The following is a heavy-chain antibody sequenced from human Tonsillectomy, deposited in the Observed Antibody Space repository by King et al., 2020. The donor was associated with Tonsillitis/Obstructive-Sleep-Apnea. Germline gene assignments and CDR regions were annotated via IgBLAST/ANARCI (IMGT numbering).Heavy chain of an antibody. Sequence: DVQLVESGGGLVQPGGSLRLSCAASGFTVSSNYMSWVRQAPGKGLEWVSVIYSGGSTNYADSVKGRFTISRENSKNKLDLKRNSLRAEDTIVYYCQWEKIAVAGTSAFYIWGHGTQVTVSS. CDR1: GFTVSSNY. CDR2: IYSGGST. V-gene: IGHV3-66*01. D-gene: IGHD6-19*01. CDR3: QWEKIAVAGTSAFYI. J-gene: IGHJ3*02.